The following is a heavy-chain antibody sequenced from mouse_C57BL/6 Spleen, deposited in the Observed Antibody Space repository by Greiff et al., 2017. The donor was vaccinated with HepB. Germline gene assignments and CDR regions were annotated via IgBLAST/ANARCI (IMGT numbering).Heavy chain of an antibody. CDR2: IDPSDSYT. CDR1: GYTFTSYW. D-gene: IGHD2-5*01. Sequence: QVQLKQPGAELVMPGASVKLSCKASGYTFTSYWMHWVKQRPGQGLEWIGEIDPSDSYTNYNQKFKGKSTLTVDKSSSTAYMQLSSLTSEDSAVYYCARNYSNFYWYFDVWGTGTTVTVSS. V-gene: IGHV1-69*01. CDR3: ARNYSNFYWYFDV. J-gene: IGHJ1*03.